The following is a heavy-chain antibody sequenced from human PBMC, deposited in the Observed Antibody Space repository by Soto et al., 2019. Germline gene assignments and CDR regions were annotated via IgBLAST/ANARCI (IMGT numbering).Heavy chain of an antibody. CDR3: ARDRGRYFDWLLYPVY. D-gene: IGHD3-9*01. Sequence: VASVKVSCKASGYTFTSYGISWVRQAPGQGLEWMGWISAYNGNTNYAQKLQGRVTMTTDTSTSTAYMELRSLRSDDTAVYYCARDRGRYFDWLLYPVYWGQGTLVTVSS. V-gene: IGHV1-18*04. J-gene: IGHJ4*02. CDR1: GYTFTSYG. CDR2: ISAYNGNT.